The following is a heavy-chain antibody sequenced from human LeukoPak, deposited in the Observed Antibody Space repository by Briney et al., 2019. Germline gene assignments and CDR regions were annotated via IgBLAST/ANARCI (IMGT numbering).Heavy chain of an antibody. J-gene: IGHJ4*02. D-gene: IGHD2-15*01. Sequence: ASVRVSCKASGYTITSYYMHRVRQASGQWLEWMGITNPSGGSTSYAQRFQGRVTMTRDTSTSTVYMELSSLRSEDTAVYYCARDVDCSGGSCRYFDFWGQGTLVTVSS. CDR2: TNPSGGST. CDR3: ARDVDCSGGSCRYFDF. CDR1: GYTITSYY. V-gene: IGHV1-46*01.